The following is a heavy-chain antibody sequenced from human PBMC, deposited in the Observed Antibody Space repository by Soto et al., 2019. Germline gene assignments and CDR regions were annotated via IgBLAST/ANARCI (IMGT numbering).Heavy chain of an antibody. Sequence: PGGSLRLSCAASGFTFNYYWMTWVRQAPGKGLEWVANVKPDGSATFYADSLKGRFTISRDSAKNSVSLQMDSLRADDTAVYYCARDRERVTVNGGIALGAMEVWGHGTTVTVSS. V-gene: IGHV3-7*03. CDR2: VKPDGSAT. D-gene: IGHD3-22*01. CDR1: GFTFNYYW. J-gene: IGHJ6*02. CDR3: ARDRERVTVNGGIALGAMEV.